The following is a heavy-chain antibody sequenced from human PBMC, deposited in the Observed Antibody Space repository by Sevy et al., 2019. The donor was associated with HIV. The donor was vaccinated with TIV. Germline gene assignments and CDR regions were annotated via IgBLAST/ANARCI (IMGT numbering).Heavy chain of an antibody. CDR3: ARDSVGFAGTNFDY. D-gene: IGHD3-10*01. V-gene: IGHV3-23*01. Sequence: GGSLRLSCAASGFTFSSFAMGWVRQAPGKGLDWISVISGTGDHTYYADSVKGRFTISRDNSKNTLFLQMNSLRAEDTAVYYCARDSVGFAGTNFDYWGQGTLVTVSS. CDR2: ISGTGDHT. J-gene: IGHJ4*02. CDR1: GFTFSSFA.